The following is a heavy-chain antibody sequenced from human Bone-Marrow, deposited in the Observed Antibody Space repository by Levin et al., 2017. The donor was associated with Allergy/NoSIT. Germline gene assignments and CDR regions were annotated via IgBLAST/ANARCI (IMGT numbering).Heavy chain of an antibody. CDR1: GFTFDNYA. CDR3: AKDEVGSGSLGYYGMDV. D-gene: IGHD3-10*01. J-gene: IGHJ6*02. V-gene: IGHV3-9*01. CDR2: ISWNSGSI. Sequence: GGSLRLSCAASGFTFDNYAMHWVRQAPGKGLEWVSAISWNSGSIVYADSVEGRFTISRDNAKNSLYLQMNSLRAEDTAVYDCAKDEVGSGSLGYYGMDVWGQGTTVTVSS.